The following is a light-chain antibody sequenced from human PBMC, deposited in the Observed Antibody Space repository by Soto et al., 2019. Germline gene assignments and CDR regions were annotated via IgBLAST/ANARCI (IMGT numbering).Light chain of an antibody. CDR1: QTISNH. CDR3: QQSYSTPPWT. CDR2: AAS. V-gene: IGKV1-39*01. J-gene: IGKJ1*01. Sequence: DIQMTQSPSSLSASVGDRVTITCRASQTISNHLNWYQQKPGKAPKFLIYAASSLQSWVPSRFSGSGSGTDFTLTISSLQLEDFSTYYCQQSYSTPPWTFGQGTKVEIK.